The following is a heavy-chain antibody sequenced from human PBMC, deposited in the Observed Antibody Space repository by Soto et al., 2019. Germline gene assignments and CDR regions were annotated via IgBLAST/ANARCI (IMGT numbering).Heavy chain of an antibody. D-gene: IGHD2-2*01. V-gene: IGHV3-21*01. CDR3: ARDQYGGSFDY. CDR1: GFTFSSHA. CDR2: ITGGAGST. Sequence: GGSLRLSCAASGFTFSSHAMSWVRQPPGKGLEWVSTITGGAGSTYYADSVKGRFTISRDNAKNSLYLQMNSLRAEDTAVYYCARDQYGGSFDYWGQGTLVTVSS. J-gene: IGHJ4*02.